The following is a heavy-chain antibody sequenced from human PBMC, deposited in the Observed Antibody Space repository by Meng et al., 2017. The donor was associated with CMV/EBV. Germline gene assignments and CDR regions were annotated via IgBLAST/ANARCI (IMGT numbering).Heavy chain of an antibody. CDR3: TNYQY. CDR1: GLTFSSYN. J-gene: IGHJ1*01. CDR2: IYYDGNNK. Sequence: PGGSLSLSCDASGLTFSSYNIHWVRQAPGKGPEWVALIYYDGNNKYYTNSVRGRFTISRDNSKNTLYLQMNSLRAEDTAVYYCTNYQYWGQGTLVTVSS. D-gene: IGHD2-2*01. V-gene: IGHV3-33*06.